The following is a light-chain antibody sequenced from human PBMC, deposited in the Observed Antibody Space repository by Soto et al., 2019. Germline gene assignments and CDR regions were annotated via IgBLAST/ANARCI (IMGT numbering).Light chain of an antibody. CDR1: QTVSSGY. CDR3: QQYARSPWT. V-gene: IGKV3-20*01. CDR2: GSS. J-gene: IGKJ1*01. Sequence: EVVLTQSPGTLSLSPGEAATLSCRPSQTVSSGYLAWYQQRSGQAPRLLIYGSSSRASDVPDRFSGSGSGTEFTLTISSLEPEDFAVYFCQQYARSPWTFGQGIKLEIK.